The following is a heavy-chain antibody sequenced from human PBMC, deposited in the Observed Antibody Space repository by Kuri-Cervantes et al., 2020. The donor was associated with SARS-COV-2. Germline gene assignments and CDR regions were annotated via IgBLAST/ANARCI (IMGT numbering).Heavy chain of an antibody. CDR3: AKAITYYYDSSGSSPFDY. CDR1: GFTVSSNE. V-gene: IGHV3-23*01. D-gene: IGHD3-22*01. Sequence: GGSLRLSCAASGFTVSSNEMSWVRQAPGKGLEWVSAISGSGGSTYYADSVKGRFTISRDNSKNTLYLQMNSLRAEDTAVYYCAKAITYYYDSSGSSPFDYWGQGTLVTVSS. CDR2: ISGSGGST. J-gene: IGHJ4*02.